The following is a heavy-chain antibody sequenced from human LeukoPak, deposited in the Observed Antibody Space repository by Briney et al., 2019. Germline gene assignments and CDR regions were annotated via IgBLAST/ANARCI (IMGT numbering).Heavy chain of an antibody. CDR3: ARLANYDSSGYFDY. J-gene: IGHJ4*02. D-gene: IGHD3-22*01. V-gene: IGHV3-21*01. Sequence: GGSLRLSCAASGFTFSSYEMNWVRQAPGKGLEWVSSISSSSSYIYYADSVKGRFTISRDNAKNSLYLQMNSLRAEDTAVYYCARLANYDSSGYFDYWGQGTLVTVSS. CDR1: GFTFSSYE. CDR2: ISSSSSYI.